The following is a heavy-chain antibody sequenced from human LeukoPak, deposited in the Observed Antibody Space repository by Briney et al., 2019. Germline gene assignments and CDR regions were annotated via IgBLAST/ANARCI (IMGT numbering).Heavy chain of an antibody. Sequence: GGSLRLSCEASGFTFSSYAMNWVRQAPGKGLEWVSSISSSSSYIYYADSVKGRFTISRDNAKNSLYLQMNSLRAEDTAVYYCAREETYYDILTGYSPYYFDYWGQGTLVTVSS. V-gene: IGHV3-21*01. J-gene: IGHJ4*02. CDR1: GFTFSSYA. CDR3: AREETYYDILTGYSPYYFDY. CDR2: ISSSSSYI. D-gene: IGHD3-9*01.